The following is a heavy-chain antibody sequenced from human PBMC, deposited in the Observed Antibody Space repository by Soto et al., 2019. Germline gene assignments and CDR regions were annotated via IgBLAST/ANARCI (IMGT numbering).Heavy chain of an antibody. CDR1: GYTFTSYG. CDR3: ARGLWGYYYGSGSYYPSGP. J-gene: IGHJ5*02. D-gene: IGHD3-10*01. Sequence: ASVKVSCKASGYTFTSYGMSWVRQAPGQGLEWMGWINSYNGNTNYAQKFQGRVTMTRNTSISTAYMELSSLRSEDTAVYYCARGLWGYYYGSGSYYPSGPWGQGTLVTVSS. V-gene: IGHV1-8*02. CDR2: INSYNGNT.